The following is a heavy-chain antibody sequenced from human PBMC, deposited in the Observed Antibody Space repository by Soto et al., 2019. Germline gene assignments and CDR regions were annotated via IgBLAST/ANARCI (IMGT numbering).Heavy chain of an antibody. CDR1: GFTFSSYA. CDR3: ARDRAIFGVANWFDL. J-gene: IGHJ5*02. Sequence: RLYCAASGFTFSSYAMHWVRQAPGKGLEWVAVISYDGSNKYYADSVKGRFTISRDNSKNTLYLQMNSLRAEDTAVYYCARDRAIFGVANWFDLWGEGTRVTV. CDR2: ISYDGSNK. V-gene: IGHV3-30-3*01. D-gene: IGHD3-3*01.